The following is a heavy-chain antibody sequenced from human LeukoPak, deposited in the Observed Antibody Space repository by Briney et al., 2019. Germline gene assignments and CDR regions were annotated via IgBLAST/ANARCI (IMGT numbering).Heavy chain of an antibody. CDR3: ARGGSSIAAAGTGWFDP. CDR1: GYTFTGYY. CDR2: INPNSGGT. Sequence: ASVKVSCKASGYTFTGYYMHWVRQAPGQGLEWMGWINPNSGGTNYAQKFQGRVTMTRDTSISTAYMELSRLRSDDTAVYYCARGGSSIAAAGTGWFDPWGQGTLVTVSS. D-gene: IGHD6-13*01. J-gene: IGHJ5*02. V-gene: IGHV1-2*02.